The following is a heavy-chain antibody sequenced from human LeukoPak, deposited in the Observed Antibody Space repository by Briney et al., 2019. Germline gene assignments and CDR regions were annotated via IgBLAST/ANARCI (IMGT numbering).Heavy chain of an antibody. CDR2: ISSSSSYI. D-gene: IGHD2-2*01. CDR1: GFTFSSYS. CDR3: AKEFLMGYCSSTSCSHFDY. J-gene: IGHJ4*02. V-gene: IGHV3-21*04. Sequence: GGSLRLSCAASGFTFSSYSMNWVRQAPGKGLEWVSSISSSSSYIYYADSVKGRFTISRDNSKNTLYLQMNSLRAEDTAVYYCAKEFLMGYCSSTSCSHFDYWGQGTLVTVSS.